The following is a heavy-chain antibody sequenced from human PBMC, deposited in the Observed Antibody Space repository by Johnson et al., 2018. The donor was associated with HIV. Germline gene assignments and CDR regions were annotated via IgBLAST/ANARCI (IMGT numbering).Heavy chain of an antibody. CDR2: ISYDGSNK. V-gene: IGHV3-30*14. D-gene: IGHD2-2*02. Sequence: VPLVESGGGVVQPGRSLRLSCAASGFTFSSYAMHWVRQAPGKGLEWVAVISYDGSNKYYADSVKGRFTISRDNSKNTVYLQMHSLRPEDTAVYYCATIWPGNFAFDIWGQGTVVTVSS. CDR3: ATIWPGNFAFDI. CDR1: GFTFSSYA. J-gene: IGHJ3*02.